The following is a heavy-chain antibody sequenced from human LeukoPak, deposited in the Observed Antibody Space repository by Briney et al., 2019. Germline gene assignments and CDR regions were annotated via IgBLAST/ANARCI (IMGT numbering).Heavy chain of an antibody. Sequence: ASVKVSCKASGYTFTSYGISWVRQAPGQGLEWMGWISAYNGNTNYAQKLQGRVTMTTDTSTSTAYMELRSLRSDDTAVYYCARDPPRLMTTVTSGDYWGQGTLVTVSS. CDR1: GYTFTSYG. V-gene: IGHV1-18*01. CDR2: ISAYNGNT. CDR3: ARDPPRLMTTVTSGDY. D-gene: IGHD4-17*01. J-gene: IGHJ4*02.